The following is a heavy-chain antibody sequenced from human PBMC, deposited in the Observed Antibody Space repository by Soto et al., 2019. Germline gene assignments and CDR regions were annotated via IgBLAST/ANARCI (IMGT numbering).Heavy chain of an antibody. D-gene: IGHD1-26*01. V-gene: IGHV1-3*01. J-gene: IGHJ3*02. CDR3: ARINSGTHRYDAVDM. Sequence: QVQLVQSGAEVKPPGASVKVSCRTSGYTFNADALQWVRQAPGQGIEWMGWGNGANCVTKFSQKFQGRVTITRDTFATTAYMELSSLRSEDTAVYFCARINSGTHRYDAVDMWGQGTTVTVAS. CDR1: GYTFNADA. CDR2: GNGANCVT.